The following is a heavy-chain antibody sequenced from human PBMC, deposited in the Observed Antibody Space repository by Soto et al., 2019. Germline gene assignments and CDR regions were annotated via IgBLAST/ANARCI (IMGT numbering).Heavy chain of an antibody. CDR1: GFTFSSFS. CDR3: AGGRWNDLFDK. CDR2: ISLSSSSI. Sequence: EVQLVESGGALVQPGGSLRLSCTASGFTFSSFSMNWVRQAPGRGLEWVSYISLSSSSISYADSVKGRFTTSRDNAKNSLYLQRHSLRDDDTAVYYCAGGRWNDLFDKWGQGTLVTVSS. D-gene: IGHD1-1*01. J-gene: IGHJ4*02. V-gene: IGHV3-48*02.